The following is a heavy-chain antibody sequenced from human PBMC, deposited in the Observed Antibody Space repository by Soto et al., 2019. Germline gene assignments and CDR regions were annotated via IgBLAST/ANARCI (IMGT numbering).Heavy chain of an antibody. V-gene: IGHV3-21*01. CDR3: ARDILSGGAYPNS. J-gene: IGHJ4*02. Sequence: GGSLRLSCAASGFTFSSYTMNWVRQAPGKGLEWISSISSGSSYIYYAGSVKGRFTISRDNAKNSLFLQMNSLRADDTAVYYCARDILSGGAYPNSWGQGTKVTVSS. CDR2: ISSGSSYI. D-gene: IGHD3-10*01. CDR1: GFTFSSYT.